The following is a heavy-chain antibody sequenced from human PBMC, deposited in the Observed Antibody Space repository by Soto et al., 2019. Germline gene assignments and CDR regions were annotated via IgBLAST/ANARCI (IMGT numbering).Heavy chain of an antibody. CDR2: MNPNNGIT. CDR1: GYTFTSLD. V-gene: IGHV1-8*01. Sequence: QVQLVQSGAEVKEPGASVKVSCKASGYTFTSLDINWVRQATGQGLEWMGWMNPNNGITGYAQKFQGRVTMTRDTSISTAYMELSRLRSEDTAVYYCARGVNAGVDYWGQGTLVTVSS. J-gene: IGHJ4*02. D-gene: IGHD1-26*01. CDR3: ARGVNAGVDY.